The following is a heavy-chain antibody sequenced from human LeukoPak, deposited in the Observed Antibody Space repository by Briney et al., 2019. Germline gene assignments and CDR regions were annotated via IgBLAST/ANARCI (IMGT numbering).Heavy chain of an antibody. Sequence: GGSLRLSCAASGFTFDDYAMHWVRQAPGKGLEWVSGISWNSGSIGYANSVKGRFTISRDNAKNSLYLQMNSLRAEDTALYYCAKDAERYYYGSGSYPAYWGQGTLVTVSS. CDR2: ISWNSGSI. CDR3: AKDAERYYYGSGSYPAY. J-gene: IGHJ4*02. D-gene: IGHD3-10*01. CDR1: GFTFDDYA. V-gene: IGHV3-9*01.